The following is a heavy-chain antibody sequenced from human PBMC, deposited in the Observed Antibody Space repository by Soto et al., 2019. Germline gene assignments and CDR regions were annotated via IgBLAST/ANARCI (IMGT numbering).Heavy chain of an antibody. V-gene: IGHV3-33*01. CDR3: ARLPYSNLRGGLDP. J-gene: IGHJ5*02. D-gene: IGHD6-13*01. Sequence: PGGSLRLSCLASGVTLSYYGVHWVRQSPGKGLEWVALIWNHGNTACHAVSVKGRFTVSRDNSSNTVYLQMNSLRAEDTAVYYWARLPYSNLRGGLDPWGRGTLVTVSS. CDR2: IWNHGNTA. CDR1: GVTLSYYG.